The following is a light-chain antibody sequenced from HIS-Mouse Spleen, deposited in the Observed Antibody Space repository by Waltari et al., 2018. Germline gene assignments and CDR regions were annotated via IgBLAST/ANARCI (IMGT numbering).Light chain of an antibody. CDR1: VLPKKY. J-gene: IGLJ2*01. CDR3: YSTDSSGNHRV. CDR2: EDS. Sequence: SYELTQPPPLSVSPGQTARITCSGDVLPKKYAYWYQQKSGQAPVLVIYEDSKRPSGIPERFSGSSSGTMATLTISGAQVEDEADYYCYSTDSSGNHRVFGGGTKLTVL. V-gene: IGLV3-10*01.